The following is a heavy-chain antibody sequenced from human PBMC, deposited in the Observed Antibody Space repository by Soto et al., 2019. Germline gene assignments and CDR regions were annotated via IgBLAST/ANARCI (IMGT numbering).Heavy chain of an antibody. D-gene: IGHD6-19*01. V-gene: IGHV3-11*01. CDR3: GRERAGPPNLPHNALDI. CDR1: GFDFRDYY. CDR2: IARCGRSM. Sequence: QVQLVESGGGLVKSGGSLRLSCTASGFDFRDYYMTWIRQPPGQGLEWVAHIARCGRSMYYAASVKGRFTISRDDAKNSLFLQMHNLRAEDTSVYYCGRERAGPPNLPHNALDIWGHGTLVTVSS. J-gene: IGHJ3*02.